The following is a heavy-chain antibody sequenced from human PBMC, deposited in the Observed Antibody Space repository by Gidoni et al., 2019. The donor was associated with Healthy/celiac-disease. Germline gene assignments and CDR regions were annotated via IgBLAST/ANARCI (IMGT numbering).Heavy chain of an antibody. CDR1: GFTFSSYG. V-gene: IGHV3-30*02. J-gene: IGHJ4*02. Sequence: QVQLVESGGGVVQPGGSLRLSCAASGFTFSSYGMHWVRQAPGKGLEWVAFIRYDGSNKYYADSVKGRFTISRDNSKNTLYLQMNSLRAEDTAVYYCAKAEDYWGQGTLVTVSS. CDR2: IRYDGSNK. CDR3: AKAEDY.